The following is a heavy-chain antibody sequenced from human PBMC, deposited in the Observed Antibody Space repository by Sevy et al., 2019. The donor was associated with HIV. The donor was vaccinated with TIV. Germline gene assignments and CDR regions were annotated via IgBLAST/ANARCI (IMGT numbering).Heavy chain of an antibody. Sequence: GGSLRLSCAISGFTVNDKYIIWVRQAPGKGLEWVSVIFSSGSTYYADSAKGRLTISRDNSKNTVDLQMNSVRVADTAVYYYVGVFLSYRSSWSYFDYWGQGTLVTVSS. CDR1: GFTVNDKY. V-gene: IGHV3-66*02. D-gene: IGHD6-13*01. CDR2: IFSSGST. CDR3: VGVFLSYRSSWSYFDY. J-gene: IGHJ4*02.